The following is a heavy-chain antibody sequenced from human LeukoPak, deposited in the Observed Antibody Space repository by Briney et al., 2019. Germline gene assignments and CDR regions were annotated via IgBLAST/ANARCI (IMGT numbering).Heavy chain of an antibody. D-gene: IGHD5-24*01. J-gene: IGHJ5*02. V-gene: IGHV1-2*02. Sequence: ASVKVSCKASGYTFTGYYMHWVRQAPGQGLEWMGWINPNSGGTNYAQKFQGRVTMTRDTSISTAYMELSRLRSDDTAVYYCARDRDGYNRRWFAPWGQGTLVTVSS. CDR2: INPNSGGT. CDR1: GYTFTGYY. CDR3: ARDRDGYNRRWFAP.